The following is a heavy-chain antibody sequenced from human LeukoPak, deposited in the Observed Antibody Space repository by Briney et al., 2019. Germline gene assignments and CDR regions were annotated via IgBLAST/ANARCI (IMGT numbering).Heavy chain of an antibody. D-gene: IGHD1-1*01. V-gene: IGHV4-59*12. CDR3: ARNRKYNWNAYYYYYYMDV. J-gene: IGHJ6*03. CDR1: GGSISSYY. CDR2: IYYSGST. Sequence: SETLSLTCTVSGGSISSYYWSWIRQPPGKGLEWIGYIYYSGSTNYNPSLKSRVTISVDTSKNQFSLKLSSVTAADTAVYYCARNRKYNWNAYYYYYYMDVWGKGTTVTISS.